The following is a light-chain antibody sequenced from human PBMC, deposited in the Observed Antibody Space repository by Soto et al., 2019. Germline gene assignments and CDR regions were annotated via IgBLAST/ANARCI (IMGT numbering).Light chain of an antibody. V-gene: IGKV3-20*01. CDR2: GAS. CDR1: QSVRSSY. J-gene: IGKJ4*01. CDR3: QQYGSSP. Sequence: EIVLTQSPGTLSLSPGERATLSCRASQSVRSSYLAWYQQKPGQAPRLLIYGASSRATGIPDRFSGSGSGTDFTLTISRLEPEDFAVEYCQQYGSSPFGGGPKVEIK.